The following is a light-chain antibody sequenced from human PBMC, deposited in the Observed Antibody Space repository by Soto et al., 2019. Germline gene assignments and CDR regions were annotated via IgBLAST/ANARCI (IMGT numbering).Light chain of an antibody. CDR2: AAS. CDR3: QQSYSTPWT. V-gene: IGKV1-39*01. Sequence: DIQMTQSPSSLSASVGDGVTITSRASQSISSYLNWYQQTPGKALKIMIYAASSLQSGVPSRFSGSGSGTDFTLTISSLTPEDFETYYCQQSYSTPWTFGQGTKVDI. J-gene: IGKJ1*01. CDR1: QSISSY.